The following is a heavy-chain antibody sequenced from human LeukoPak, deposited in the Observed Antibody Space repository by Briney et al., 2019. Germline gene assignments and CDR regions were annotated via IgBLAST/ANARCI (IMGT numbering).Heavy chain of an antibody. J-gene: IGHJ4*02. V-gene: IGHV3-23*01. CDR2: ISGSVGST. Sequence: GGSLRLSCAASGFTFSSYGMSWVRQAPGKGLEWVSAISGSVGSTYYADSVKGRFIISRDNSKNTLYLQMNSLRAEDTAVYYCARAMYGGNSGFYYLDYWGQGTLVTVSS. CDR1: GFTFSSYG. D-gene: IGHD4-23*01. CDR3: ARAMYGGNSGFYYLDY.